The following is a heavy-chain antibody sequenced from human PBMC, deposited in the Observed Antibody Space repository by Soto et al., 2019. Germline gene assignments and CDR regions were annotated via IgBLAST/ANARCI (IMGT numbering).Heavy chain of an antibody. Sequence: ASVKVSCKASGYTFTSYGISWVRQAPGQGLEWMGWISAYNGNTNYAQKLQGRVTMTTDTSTSTAYMELRSLRSDDTAVYYCARDGVRTLRFLEWSPIANYGMDVWGQGTTVTVSS. D-gene: IGHD3-3*01. V-gene: IGHV1-18*01. CDR2: ISAYNGNT. CDR1: GYTFTSYG. J-gene: IGHJ6*02. CDR3: ARDGVRTLRFLEWSPIANYGMDV.